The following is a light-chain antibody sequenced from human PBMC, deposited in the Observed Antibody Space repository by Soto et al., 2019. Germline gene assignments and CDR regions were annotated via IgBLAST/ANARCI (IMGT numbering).Light chain of an antibody. CDR1: QSVSNSH. CDR2: GVS. J-gene: IGKJ4*01. Sequence: IVLTHSPGTLSLSPGARATLSCRASQSVSNSHLAWHQQKPGQAPRLLIFGVSSRAAGIPDRFSGSGSGTDFTLTISRLEPEDDAVYYCQQYDKSPLTFGGGTKVDIK. V-gene: IGKV3-20*01. CDR3: QQYDKSPLT.